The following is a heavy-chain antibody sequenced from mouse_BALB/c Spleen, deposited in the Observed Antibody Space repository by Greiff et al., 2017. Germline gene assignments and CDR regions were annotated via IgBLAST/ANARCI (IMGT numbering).Heavy chain of an antibody. CDR1: GFTFSNYW. V-gene: IGHV6-6*02. J-gene: IGHJ4*01. CDR2: IRLKSNNYAT. CDR3: TRPYYDYDGYAMDY. D-gene: IGHD2-4*01. Sequence: EVMLVESGGGLVQPGGSMKLSCVASGFTFSNYWMNWVRQSPEKGLEWVAEIRLKSNNYATHYAESVKGRFTISRDDSKSSVYLQMNNLRAEDTGIYYCTRPYYDYDGYAMDYWGQGTSVTVSS.